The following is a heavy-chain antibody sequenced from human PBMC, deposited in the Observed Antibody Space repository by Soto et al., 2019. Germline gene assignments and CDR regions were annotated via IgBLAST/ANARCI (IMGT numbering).Heavy chain of an antibody. CDR1: GDSVNSENSS. D-gene: IGHD3-10*01. J-gene: IGHJ4*02. V-gene: IGHV4-61*01. Sequence: SETLSLSCTVSGDSVNSENSSWTWIRQAPGKGPEWIGYIYYNGANNYNPSLKSRATILLDTSTTQFSLTLTSVTAADTAVYYSARDGGQGRGGIGQYGGGGILDTVSS. CDR2: IYYNGAN. CDR3: ARDGGQGRGGIGQY.